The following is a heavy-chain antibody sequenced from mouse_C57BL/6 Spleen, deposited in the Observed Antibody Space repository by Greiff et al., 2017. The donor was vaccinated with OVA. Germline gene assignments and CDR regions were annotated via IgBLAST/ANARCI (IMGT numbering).Heavy chain of an antibody. CDR2: IWSGGST. CDR1: GFSLTSYG. Sequence: VQVVESGPGLVQPSQSLSITCTVSGFSLTSYGVHWVRQSPGKGLEWLGVIWSGGSTDYNAAFISRLSISKDNSKSQVFFKMNSLQADDTAIYYWATTTVVATGFDYWGQGTTLTVSS. D-gene: IGHD1-1*01. V-gene: IGHV2-2*01. J-gene: IGHJ2*01. CDR3: ATTTVVATGFDY.